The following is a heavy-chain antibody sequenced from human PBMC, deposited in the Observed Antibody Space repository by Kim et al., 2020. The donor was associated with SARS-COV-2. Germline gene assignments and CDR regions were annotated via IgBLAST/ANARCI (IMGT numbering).Heavy chain of an antibody. CDR3: ARGHCSSTSCYAYTDY. CDR2: IYYSGST. Sequence: SETLSLTCTVSGGSISSSSYYWGWIRQPPGKGLEWIGSIYYSGSTYYNPSLKSRVTISVDTSKNQFSLKLSSVTAADTAVYYCARGHCSSTSCYAYTDYWGQGTLVTVSS. D-gene: IGHD2-2*01. V-gene: IGHV4-39*07. J-gene: IGHJ4*02. CDR1: GGSISSSSYY.